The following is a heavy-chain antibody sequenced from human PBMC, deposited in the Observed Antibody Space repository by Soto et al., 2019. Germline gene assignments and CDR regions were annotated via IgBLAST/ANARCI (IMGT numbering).Heavy chain of an antibody. Sequence: SETLSLTCAVYGGSFSGYYWSWIRQPPGKGLEWIGEINHSGSTNYNPSLKSRVTISVDTSKNQFSLKLSSVTAADTAVYYCAKSRGNYYYYYYMDVWGKGTTVTVSS. V-gene: IGHV4-34*01. CDR1: GGSFSGYY. J-gene: IGHJ6*03. CDR2: INHSGST. CDR3: AKSRGNYYYYYYMDV. D-gene: IGHD2-2*01.